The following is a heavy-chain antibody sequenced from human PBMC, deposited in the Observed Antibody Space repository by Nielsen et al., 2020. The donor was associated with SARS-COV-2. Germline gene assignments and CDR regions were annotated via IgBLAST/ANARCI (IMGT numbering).Heavy chain of an antibody. CDR2: ISGYNGDT. J-gene: IGHJ5*02. Sequence: ASVKVSCKASGTTSTNYHIHWVRQAPGQGLEWMGWISGYNGDTNYAQKFQGRVTMTTDTSTSTAYMELRSLRSEDTAVYFCVIVLADLAFDPWGQGTLVTVSS. CDR3: VIVLADLAFDP. CDR1: GTTSTNYH. V-gene: IGHV1-18*01.